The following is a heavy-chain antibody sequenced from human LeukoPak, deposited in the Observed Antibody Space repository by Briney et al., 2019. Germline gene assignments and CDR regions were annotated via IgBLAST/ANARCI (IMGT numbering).Heavy chain of an antibody. CDR3: ARRKPYSTDAFDI. J-gene: IGHJ3*02. Sequence: SETLSLTCAVYGGSFSGYYWSWIRQPPGKGLEWIGEINHSGSTNYNPSLKSRVTISVDTSKNQFSLKLSSVTAADTAVYYCARRKPYSTDAFDIWGQGTMVTVSS. D-gene: IGHD1-14*01. CDR1: GGSFSGYY. V-gene: IGHV4-34*01. CDR2: INHSGST.